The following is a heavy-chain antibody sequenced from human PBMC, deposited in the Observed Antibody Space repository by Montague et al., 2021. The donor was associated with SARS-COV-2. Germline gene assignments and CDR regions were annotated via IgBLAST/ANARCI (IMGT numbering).Heavy chain of an antibody. CDR2: IYTSGSA. J-gene: IGHJ4*02. Sequence: TLSLTCTVSGGSISSGSYYWTWIRQPAGKGLEWIGRIYTSGSANYNASLKSRVTISLDTSKNQFSLKLTSVTAADTAVYYCARGPTNNIGMVATRLDYWGQGTLVTVAS. CDR3: ARGPTNNIGMVATRLDY. D-gene: IGHD5-12*01. CDR1: GGSISSGSYY. V-gene: IGHV4-61*02.